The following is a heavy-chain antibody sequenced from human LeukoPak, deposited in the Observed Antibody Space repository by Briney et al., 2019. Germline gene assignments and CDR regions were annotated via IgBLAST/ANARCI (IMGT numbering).Heavy chain of an antibody. D-gene: IGHD3-3*01. CDR1: GGSISSYY. Sequence: SETLSLTCTVSGGSISSYYWSWIRQPPGKGLEWIGYIYYSGSTNYNPSLKSRVTISVDTSKNQFSLKLSSVTAADTAVYYCARSYDFWSGYYHYWGQGTLVTVSS. CDR2: IYYSGST. CDR3: ARSYDFWSGYYHY. J-gene: IGHJ4*02. V-gene: IGHV4-59*01.